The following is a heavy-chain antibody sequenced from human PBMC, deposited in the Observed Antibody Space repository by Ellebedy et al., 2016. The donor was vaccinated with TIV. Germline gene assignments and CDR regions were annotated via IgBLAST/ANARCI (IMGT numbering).Heavy chain of an antibody. CDR3: ARRASYGDYAVQVNPWFDP. Sequence: GESLKISCAASGFNFRSYWMAWVRQAPGKGLEWVAKIRQEGDEIYYVESVKGRFTISRDDAKNSLFLQMNSLRVEDTAVYYCARRASYGDYAVQVNPWFDPWGQGTLVTVSS. CDR1: GFNFRSYW. V-gene: IGHV3-7*01. J-gene: IGHJ5*02. D-gene: IGHD4-17*01. CDR2: IRQEGDEI.